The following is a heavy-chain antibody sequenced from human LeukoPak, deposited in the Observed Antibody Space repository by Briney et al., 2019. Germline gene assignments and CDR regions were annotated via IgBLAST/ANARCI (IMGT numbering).Heavy chain of an antibody. CDR1: GGTFSSYA. J-gene: IGHJ6*04. Sequence: GASVKVSCKASGGTFSSYAISWVRQAPGQGLEWVGGIIPIFGTANYAQKFQGRVTITADESTSTAYMELSSLRSEDTAVYYCARDFPDCSSTSCSPSYYYGMDVWGKGTTVTVSS. CDR3: ARDFPDCSSTSCSPSYYYGMDV. V-gene: IGHV1-69*13. CDR2: IIPIFGTA. D-gene: IGHD2-2*01.